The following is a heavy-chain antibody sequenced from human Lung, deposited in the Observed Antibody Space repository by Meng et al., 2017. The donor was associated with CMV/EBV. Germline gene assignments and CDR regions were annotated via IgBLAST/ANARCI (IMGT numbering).Heavy chain of an antibody. J-gene: IGHJ5*01. CDR1: GGSISSTSDY. CDR2: IYYSGTT. D-gene: IGHD1-14*01. Sequence: SXTXSLXXAVSGGSISSTSDYWGWIRQPPGKGQEWIGSIYYSGTTYYNPSLKSRVTVSVDTSKNHLSLTLSAVTAEDTAVYYCARRPPALTGNGFDSLGQGXLVTVSS. CDR3: ARRPPALTGNGFDS. V-gene: IGHV4-39*02.